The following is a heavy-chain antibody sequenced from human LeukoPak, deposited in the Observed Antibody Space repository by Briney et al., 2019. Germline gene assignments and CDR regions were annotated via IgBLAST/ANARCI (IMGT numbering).Heavy chain of an antibody. J-gene: IGHJ4*02. CDR1: GGSISGSHYY. CDR3: TRLSDY. V-gene: IGHV4-39*01. CDR2: INYSGST. Sequence: SETLSLTCSVSGGSISGSHYYWGWLRQPPGKGLDSIGSINYSGSTYSNPSLKSRVTISVDTSKNQFSLNRNSVTAADTAVYYCTRLSDYWGQGTQVTVSS.